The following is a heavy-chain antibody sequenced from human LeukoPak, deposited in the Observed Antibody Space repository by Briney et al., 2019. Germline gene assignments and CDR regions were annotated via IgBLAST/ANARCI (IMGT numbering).Heavy chain of an antibody. CDR1: GGTFSSYA. D-gene: IGHD6-19*01. Sequence: ASVKVSCKASGGTFSSYAIGWVRQAPGQGLEWMGGIIPIFGTANYAQKFQGRVTITADESTSTVYMELSSLRSEDTAVYYCARDSRAYSSGWSSDYWGQGTLVTVSS. J-gene: IGHJ4*02. CDR3: ARDSRAYSSGWSSDY. V-gene: IGHV1-69*01. CDR2: IIPIFGTA.